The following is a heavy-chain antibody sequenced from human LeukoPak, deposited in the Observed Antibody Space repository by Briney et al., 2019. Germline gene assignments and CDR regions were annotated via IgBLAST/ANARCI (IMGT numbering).Heavy chain of an antibody. D-gene: IGHD3-22*01. CDR2: IYYSGST. J-gene: IGHJ4*02. V-gene: IGHV4-59*06. CDR1: GGSISSYY. CDR3: ARAPIVVVIFDY. Sequence: SETLSLTCTVSGGSISSYYWSWIRQHPGKGLEWIGYIYYSGSTYYNPSLKSRVTISVDTSKNQFSLKLSSVTAADTAVYYCARAPIVVVIFDYWGQGTLVTVSS.